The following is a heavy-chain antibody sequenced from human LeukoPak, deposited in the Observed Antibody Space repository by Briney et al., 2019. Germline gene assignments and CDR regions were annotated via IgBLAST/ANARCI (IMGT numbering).Heavy chain of an antibody. V-gene: IGHV4-59*01. D-gene: IGHD5-24*01. Sequence: SETLSLTCTVSGGSISSYYWSWIRQPPGKGLEWIGYIYYSGSTNYNPSLKSRVTIPVDTSKNQFSLKLSSVTAADTAVYYCARPRRDGYFGLYYFDYWGQGTLVTVSS. J-gene: IGHJ4*02. CDR2: IYYSGST. CDR3: ARPRRDGYFGLYYFDY. CDR1: GGSISSYY.